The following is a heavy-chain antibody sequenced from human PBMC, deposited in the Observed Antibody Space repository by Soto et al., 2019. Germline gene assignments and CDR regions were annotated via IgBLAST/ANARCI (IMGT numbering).Heavy chain of an antibody. Sequence: PGESLKVSCVGSGYSFTTYWVAWVRQMPGKGLEWMGLFYPGDSDITYSPSFQGQVTISGDKSITTAYLQWSSLKASDTAIYYCARGVKRGSHFYRMAVSGQGTTVTV. J-gene: IGHJ6*02. CDR2: FYPGDSDI. CDR1: GYSFTTYW. CDR3: ARGVKRGSHFYRMAV. V-gene: IGHV5-51*01. D-gene: IGHD3-16*02.